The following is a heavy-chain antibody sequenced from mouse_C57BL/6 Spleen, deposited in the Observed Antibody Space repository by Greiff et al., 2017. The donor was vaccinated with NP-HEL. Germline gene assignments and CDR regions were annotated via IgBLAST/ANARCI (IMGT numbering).Heavy chain of an antibody. CDR3: ARRSSYDYAMDY. Sequence: EVQVVESGGGLVKPGGSLKLSCAASGFTFSDYGMHWVRQAPEKGLEWVAYISSGSSTIYYADTVKGRFTISRDNAKNTLFLQMTSLRSEDTAMYYCARRSSYDYAMDYWGQGTSVTVSS. V-gene: IGHV5-17*01. D-gene: IGHD1-1*01. CDR2: ISSGSSTI. CDR1: GFTFSDYG. J-gene: IGHJ4*01.